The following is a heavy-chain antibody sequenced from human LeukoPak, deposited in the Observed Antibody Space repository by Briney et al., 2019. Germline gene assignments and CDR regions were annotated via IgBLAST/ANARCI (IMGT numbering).Heavy chain of an antibody. J-gene: IGHJ4*02. D-gene: IGHD4-17*01. CDR1: GFSLSTSGMC. Sequence: ESGPALVKPTQTLTLTCTFSGFSLSTSGMCVSWIRQPPGKALEWLARIDWDDDKYYSTSLKTRLTISKDTSKNQVVLTMTNMNPVDTATYYCTRMRGDYAFYFDYWGQGTLVTVSS. CDR3: TRMRGDYAFYFDY. V-gene: IGHV2-70*11. CDR2: IDWDDDK.